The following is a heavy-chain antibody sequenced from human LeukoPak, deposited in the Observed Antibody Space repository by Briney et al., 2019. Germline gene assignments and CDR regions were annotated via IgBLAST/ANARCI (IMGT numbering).Heavy chain of an antibody. D-gene: IGHD3-10*01. Sequence: GASVKVSCKATGYTFTSYYINWVRQATGQGLEWMGWMNPNSGNTGYAQKFQGRVTMTRNTSISTAYMELSSLRSEDTAVYYCARAATMVQGVIITTLRYYYMDVWGKGTTVTVSS. CDR1: GYTFTSYY. J-gene: IGHJ6*03. CDR2: MNPNSGNT. CDR3: ARAATMVQGVIITTLRYYYMDV. V-gene: IGHV1-8*01.